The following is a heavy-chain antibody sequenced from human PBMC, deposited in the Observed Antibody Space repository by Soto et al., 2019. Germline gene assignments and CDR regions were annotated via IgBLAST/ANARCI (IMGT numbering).Heavy chain of an antibody. CDR2: IIPILGIA. CDR3: ARDLWYYYDSSGYFSSEFLFDY. V-gene: IGHV1-69*04. D-gene: IGHD3-22*01. J-gene: IGHJ4*02. CDR1: GGTFSSYT. Sequence: GASVKVSCKASGGTFSSYTISWVRQAPGQGLEWMGRIIPILGIANYAQKVQGRVTITADKSTSTAYMELSSLRSEDTAVYYCARDLWYYYDSSGYFSSEFLFDYWGQGTLVTVPQ.